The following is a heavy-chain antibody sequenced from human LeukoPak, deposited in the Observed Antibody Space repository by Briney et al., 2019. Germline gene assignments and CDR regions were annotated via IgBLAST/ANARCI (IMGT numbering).Heavy chain of an antibody. Sequence: SETLSLTCTVSGGSISSYYWSWIRQPPGKGLEWIGYIYYRGSTNYNPSLKSRVTISVDTSKNQFSLKLSSVTAADTAVYYCARQTTVTTFGPWGQGTLVTVSS. J-gene: IGHJ5*02. CDR2: IYYRGST. CDR3: ARQTTVTTFGP. V-gene: IGHV4-59*01. CDR1: GGSISSYY. D-gene: IGHD4-17*01.